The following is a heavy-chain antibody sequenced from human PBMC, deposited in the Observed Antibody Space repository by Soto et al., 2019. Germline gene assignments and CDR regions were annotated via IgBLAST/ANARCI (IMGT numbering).Heavy chain of an antibody. CDR3: ARDTPRSDGYVFDS. CDR1: GFTFSRYW. J-gene: IGHJ5*01. V-gene: IGHV3-7*01. D-gene: IGHD3-10*01. CDR2: LDRDRRGT. Sequence: GSLRLSCEVYGFTFSRYWMGWVRQAPGKGLGWAANLDRDRRGTYDVDPVKGQLTISRDNANNSVYLQENSLTAQDSDVYSRARDTPRSDGYVFDSWAQGAPVHVSS.